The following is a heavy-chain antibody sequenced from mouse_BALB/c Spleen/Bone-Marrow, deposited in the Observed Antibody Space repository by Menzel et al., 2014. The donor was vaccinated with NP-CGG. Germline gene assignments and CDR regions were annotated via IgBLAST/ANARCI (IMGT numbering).Heavy chain of an antibody. J-gene: IGHJ3*01. CDR3: IRASYRDAEEAPFSY. CDR1: GFTFSSYT. V-gene: IGHV5-6-4*01. CDR2: ISSGGSYT. Sequence: EVKLVESGGGLVKPGGSLKLSCAASGFTFSSYTMSWVRQTPEKRLEWVATISSGGSYTYYPDSVKGRFTISRDNAKNTPCLQMSTLKSENTALYFSIRASYRDAEEAPFSYWGHESLFSLS. D-gene: IGHD2-14*01.